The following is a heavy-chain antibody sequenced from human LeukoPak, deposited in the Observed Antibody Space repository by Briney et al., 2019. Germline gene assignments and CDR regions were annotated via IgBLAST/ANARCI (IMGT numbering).Heavy chain of an antibody. Sequence: RTGGSLRLSCAASGFTFSSYGMHWVRQAPGKGLEWVAVISYDGSNKYYADSVKGRFTISRDNSKNTLYLQMNSLRAEDTAVYYCAKDRIADYYDSSGVIDYWGQGTLVTVSS. CDR1: GFTFSSYG. CDR3: AKDRIADYYDSSGVIDY. CDR2: ISYDGSNK. V-gene: IGHV3-30*18. J-gene: IGHJ4*02. D-gene: IGHD3-22*01.